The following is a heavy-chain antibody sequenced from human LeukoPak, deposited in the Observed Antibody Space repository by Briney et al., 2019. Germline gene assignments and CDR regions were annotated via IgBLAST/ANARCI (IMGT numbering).Heavy chain of an antibody. CDR3: ATWAFYHSLDV. V-gene: IGHV3-43*02. D-gene: IGHD1-26*01. J-gene: IGHJ6*02. CDR2: IDKDGRKT. Sequence: GGSLRLSCAASGFTLGAFAMHWVRQAPGKGLEWVSLIDKDGRKTYYADSVKGRFTISRDNSKNSLYLQMTSLRTEDTALYYCATWAFYHSLDVWGQGVTVTVSS. CDR1: GFTLGAFA.